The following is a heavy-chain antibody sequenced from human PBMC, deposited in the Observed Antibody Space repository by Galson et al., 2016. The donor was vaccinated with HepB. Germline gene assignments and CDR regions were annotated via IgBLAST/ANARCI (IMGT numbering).Heavy chain of an antibody. J-gene: IGHJ3*02. Sequence: SLRLSCAASGFTFSSYPMHWVRQAPGKGLQWMAVTSYDGYIKYYADSVKGRFTISGDNSKNTLYLQMDSLRTEDTAVYYCARDASDSSGYRTGALDIWGQGTMVTVSS. D-gene: IGHD3-22*01. CDR1: GFTFSSYP. CDR3: ARDASDSSGYRTGALDI. V-gene: IGHV3-30-3*01. CDR2: TSYDGYIK.